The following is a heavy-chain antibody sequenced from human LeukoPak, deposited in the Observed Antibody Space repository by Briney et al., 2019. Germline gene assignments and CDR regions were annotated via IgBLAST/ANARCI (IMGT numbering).Heavy chain of an antibody. CDR1: GFTFSSYW. CDR3: AREFGGYSYGSYYYYYYGMDV. CDR2: IKQDGSEK. V-gene: IGHV3-7*01. Sequence: GGSLRLSCAASGFTFSSYWMSWVRQAPGKGLEWVANIKQDGSEKYYVDSVKGRFTISRDNAKNSLYLQMNSLRAEDTAVYYCAREFGGYSYGSYYYYYYGMDVWGQGTTVTVSS. D-gene: IGHD5-18*01. J-gene: IGHJ6*02.